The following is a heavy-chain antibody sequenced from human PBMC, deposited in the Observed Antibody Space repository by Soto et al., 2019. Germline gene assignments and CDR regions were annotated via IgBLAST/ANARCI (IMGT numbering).Heavy chain of an antibody. CDR3: ARDQEYSTSGLYWFDL. V-gene: IGHV1-18*04. CDR2: ISAYNGDT. Sequence: VQLVQSGAEVKKPGASVKVSCKASGYTFTSYGITWVRQAPGQDLEWMGWISAYNGDTKYAQRLQGRVTMTTDTSTSTVYMELKSLKSDDTAVYYCARDQEYSTSGLYWFDLWGQGTLVTASS. J-gene: IGHJ5*02. D-gene: IGHD6-6*01. CDR1: GYTFTSYG.